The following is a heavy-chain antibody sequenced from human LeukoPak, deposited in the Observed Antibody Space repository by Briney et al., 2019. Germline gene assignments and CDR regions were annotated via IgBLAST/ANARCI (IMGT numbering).Heavy chain of an antibody. CDR2: INDTGST. CDR3: ATWFGEFLYPYYFDY. D-gene: IGHD3-10*01. J-gene: IGHJ4*02. V-gene: IGHV4-34*01. CDR1: GGSFGGYY. Sequence: WETLSLTCAVSGGSFGGYYWSWIRQPPGKGLEWLGEINDTGSTNYSPSLKSRVTISVDTSKNQFSLKLISVTAADTAVYYCATWFGEFLYPYYFDYWGQGTLVTVSS.